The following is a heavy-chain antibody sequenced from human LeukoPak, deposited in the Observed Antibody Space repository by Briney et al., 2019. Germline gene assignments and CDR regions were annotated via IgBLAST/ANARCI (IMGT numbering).Heavy chain of an antibody. CDR1: GYSFTSYW. Sequence: GESLKISCKGSGYSFTSYWISWVRQMPGKGLEWMGRIDPSDSYANYSPSFQDHVTISADKSISTAYLQWNSLEASYTAMYYCARHARSCGTTSCYFKYWGQGTLVTVSS. CDR3: ARHARSCGTTSCYFKY. CDR2: IDPSDSYA. D-gene: IGHD2-2*01. V-gene: IGHV5-10-1*01. J-gene: IGHJ4*02.